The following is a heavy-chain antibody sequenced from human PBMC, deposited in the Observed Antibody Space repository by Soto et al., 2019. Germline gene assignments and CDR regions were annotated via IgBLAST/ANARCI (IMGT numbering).Heavy chain of an antibody. CDR1: GFTFSSYA. CDR2: ISYDGSNK. D-gene: IGHD3-22*01. J-gene: IGHJ4*02. CDR3: ARATYYYDSSGYYYVASPDY. Sequence: QVQLVESGGGVVQPGRSLRLSCAASGFTFSSYAMHWVRQAPGKGLEWVAVISYDGSNKYYADSVKGRFTISRDNSKNTLYLQMNSLRAEDTAVYYCARATYYYDSSGYYYVASPDYWGQGTLVTVSS. V-gene: IGHV3-30-3*01.